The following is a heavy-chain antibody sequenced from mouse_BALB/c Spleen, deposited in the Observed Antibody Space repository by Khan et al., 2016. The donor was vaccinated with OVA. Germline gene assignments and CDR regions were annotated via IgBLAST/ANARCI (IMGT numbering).Heavy chain of an antibody. V-gene: IGHV1-85*01. CDR3: ARHYYGSNLYWFIDV. Sequence: VQLQESGAELVKPGASVKLSCKASGYTFSTYDINWVRQRPEQGLEWIGWIFPGDDSTKYNEKFKGKATLTTDKSSGTAYMQLSRLTSEDSAVCICARHYYGSNLYWFIDVWGAGTAVTVSS. J-gene: IGHJ1*01. CDR1: GYTFSTYD. CDR2: IFPGDDST. D-gene: IGHD1-1*01.